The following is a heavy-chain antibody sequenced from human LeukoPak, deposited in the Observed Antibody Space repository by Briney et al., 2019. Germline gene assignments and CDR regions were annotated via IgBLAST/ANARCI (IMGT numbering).Heavy chain of an antibody. CDR3: AGSSTSRLSMDV. D-gene: IGHD2-2*01. CDR2: IIPIFGTA. V-gene: IGHV1-69*01. CDR1: GGTFSSYA. Sequence: SVKVSCKASGGTFSSYAISWVRQAPGQGLEWMGGIIPIFGTANYAQKFQGRVTITADESTGTAYMELSSLRSEDTAVYYCAGSSTSRLSMDVWGKGTTVTVSS. J-gene: IGHJ6*03.